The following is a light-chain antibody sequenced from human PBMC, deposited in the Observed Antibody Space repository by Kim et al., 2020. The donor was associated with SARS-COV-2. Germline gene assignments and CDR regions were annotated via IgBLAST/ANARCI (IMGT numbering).Light chain of an antibody. CDR1: KLGTNY. CDR3: QAWDSSTA. V-gene: IGLV3-1*01. Sequence: SLSPEQPSPTPCSGGKLGTNYACWCPQQPGLSPVLVIYQDSKRPSGIPGRFSGSNSGNTATLTIGGTQAMDEADYYCQAWDSSTAFGGGTKLTVL. J-gene: IGLJ2*01. CDR2: QDS.